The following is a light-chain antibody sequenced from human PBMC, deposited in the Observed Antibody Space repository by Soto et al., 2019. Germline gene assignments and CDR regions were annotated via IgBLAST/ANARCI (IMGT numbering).Light chain of an antibody. CDR2: EVS. J-gene: IGLJ2*01. Sequence: QSALTQPASVSGSPGQSITISCTGTRSDVGGFNYVSWYQQHPGKAPKLMIYEVSNRPSGVSYRFSGSKSGNTASLTIPGLQAEDEADYYCSSYTSSSTRVAFGGGTKLTVL. CDR3: SSYTSSSTRVA. CDR1: RSDVGGFNY. V-gene: IGLV2-14*01.